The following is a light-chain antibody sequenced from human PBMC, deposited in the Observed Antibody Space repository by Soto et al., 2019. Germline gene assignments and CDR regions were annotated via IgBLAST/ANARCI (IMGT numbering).Light chain of an antibody. Sequence: EIVMTQSPATLSVSPGERATLSCRASQSVSSNLAWYQQKPGQAPRLLIYGASTRATGIPARFRGSGSGTELTLTISSLQSEDFAVYYCQQYNNWPPWTFGQGTKVEIK. CDR3: QQYNNWPPWT. CDR2: GAS. CDR1: QSVSSN. J-gene: IGKJ1*01. V-gene: IGKV3-15*01.